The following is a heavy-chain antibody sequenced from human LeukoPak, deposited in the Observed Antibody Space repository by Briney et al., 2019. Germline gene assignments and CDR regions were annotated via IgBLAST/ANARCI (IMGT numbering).Heavy chain of an antibody. J-gene: IGHJ4*02. D-gene: IGHD3-22*01. V-gene: IGHV4-59*01. CDR2: IYYSGST. CDR1: GGSISSYY. Sequence: SETLSLTCTVSGGSISSYYWSWIRQPPGKGLEWIGYIYYSGSTNYNPSLKSRVTISVDTSKNQFSLKLSSVTAADTAVYCCARAGYPVVSFDYWGQGTLVTVSS. CDR3: ARAGYPVVSFDY.